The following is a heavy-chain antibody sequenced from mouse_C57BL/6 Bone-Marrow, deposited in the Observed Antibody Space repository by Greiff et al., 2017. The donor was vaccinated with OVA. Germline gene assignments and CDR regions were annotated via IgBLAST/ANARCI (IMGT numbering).Heavy chain of an antibody. V-gene: IGHV5-17*01. Sequence: EVQGVESGGGLVKPGGSLKLSCAASGFTFSDYGMHWVRQAPEKGLEWVAYISSGSSTIYYADTVKGRFTISRDNAKNTLFLQMTSLRSEDTAMYYCARTYGSSYWYAMDYWGQGTSVTVSS. CDR1: GFTFSDYG. D-gene: IGHD1-1*01. CDR3: ARTYGSSYWYAMDY. J-gene: IGHJ4*01. CDR2: ISSGSSTI.